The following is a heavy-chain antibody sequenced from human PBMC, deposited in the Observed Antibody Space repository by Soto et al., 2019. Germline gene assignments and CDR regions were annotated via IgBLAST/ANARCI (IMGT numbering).Heavy chain of an antibody. CDR3: AREIPLVATNALDDY. D-gene: IGHD5-12*01. Sequence: KPSETLSLTCAVSGGSISSGNWWSWVRQPPGKGLEWIGEIFHSGSTNYNPSLKSRVTISIDKSKNQFSLKLNSVTAADTAVYYCAREIPLVATNALDDYWGQGTLVTVSS. CDR2: IFHSGST. CDR1: GGSISSGNW. J-gene: IGHJ4*02. V-gene: IGHV4-4*02.